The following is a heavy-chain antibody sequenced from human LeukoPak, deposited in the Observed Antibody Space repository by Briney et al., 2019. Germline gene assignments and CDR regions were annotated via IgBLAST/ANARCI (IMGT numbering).Heavy chain of an antibody. J-gene: IGHJ5*02. D-gene: IGHD2-15*01. CDR1: GGTFSSYA. CDR2: TIPIFGTA. CDR3: ARLGGLYCSGGSCYEVWNWFDP. V-gene: IGHV1-69*06. Sequence: SVKVSCKASGGTFSSYAISWVRQAPGQGLEWMGGTIPIFGTANYAQKFQGRVTITADKSTSTAYMELSSLRSEDTAVYYCARLGGLYCSGGSCYEVWNWFDPWGQGTLVTVSS.